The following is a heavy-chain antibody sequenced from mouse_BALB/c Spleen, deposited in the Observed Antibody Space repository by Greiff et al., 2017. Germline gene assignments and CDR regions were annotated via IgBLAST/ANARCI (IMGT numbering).Heavy chain of an antibody. CDR2: ISNGGGST. Sequence: EVQLVESGGGLVQPGGSLKLSCAASGFTFSSYTMSWVRQTPEKRLEWVAYISNGGGSTYYPDTVKGRFTISRDNAKNTLYLQMSSLKSEDTAMYYCARRGGTYAMDYWGQGTSVTVSS. CDR3: ARRGGTYAMDY. J-gene: IGHJ4*01. D-gene: IGHD2-14*01. CDR1: GFTFSSYT. V-gene: IGHV5-12-2*01.